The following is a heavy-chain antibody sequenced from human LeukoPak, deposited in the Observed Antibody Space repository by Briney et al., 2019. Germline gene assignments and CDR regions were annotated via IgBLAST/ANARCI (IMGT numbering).Heavy chain of an antibody. Sequence: SETLSLTCAVYGGSFSGYYWSWIRQPPGKGLEWIGYISSSESTNYKPSLKSRVTMSLGTSENQFSLTVSSVTAADTAVYYCARGLGSGYTDNWGQGTLVTVSS. CDR3: ARGLGSGYTDN. CDR1: GGSFSGYY. CDR2: ISSSEST. J-gene: IGHJ4*02. V-gene: IGHV4-59*01. D-gene: IGHD3-22*01.